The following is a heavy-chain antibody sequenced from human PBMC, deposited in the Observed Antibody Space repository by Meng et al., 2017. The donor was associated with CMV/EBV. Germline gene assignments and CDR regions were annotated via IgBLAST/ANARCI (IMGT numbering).Heavy chain of an antibody. Sequence: PETLSLTCTVSGGSISSYYWSWIRQPPGKGLEWIGYIYYSGSTNYNPSLKSRVTISVDTSKNQFSLKLSSVTAADTAVYYCARVVNNMDYDFWSGEDDAFDIWGQGTMVTVSS. J-gene: IGHJ3*02. CDR1: GGSISSYY. CDR3: ARVVNNMDYDFWSGEDDAFDI. CDR2: IYYSGST. V-gene: IGHV4-59*01. D-gene: IGHD3-3*01.